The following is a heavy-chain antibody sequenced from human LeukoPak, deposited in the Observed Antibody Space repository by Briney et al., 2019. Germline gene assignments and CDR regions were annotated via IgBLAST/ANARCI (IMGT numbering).Heavy chain of an antibody. Sequence: GGSLRLSCAASGFTFSSYGMHWVRQAPGKGLEWVAVISYDGSDKYYADSVKGRFTISRDNSKNTLYLQMNSLRAEDTAVYYCAKDKWELKLTFDYWGQGTLVTVSS. CDR2: ISYDGSDK. CDR1: GFTFSSYG. V-gene: IGHV3-30*18. D-gene: IGHD1-26*01. J-gene: IGHJ4*02. CDR3: AKDKWELKLTFDY.